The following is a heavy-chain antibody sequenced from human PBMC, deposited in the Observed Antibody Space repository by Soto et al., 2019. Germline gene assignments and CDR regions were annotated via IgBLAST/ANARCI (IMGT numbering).Heavy chain of an antibody. CDR1: GGSISSYY. V-gene: IGHV4-59*01. Sequence: SETLSLTCTVSGGSISSYYWSWIRQPPGKGLEWIGYIYYSGHTNYNPSLKSRVTISVDTSKNQFSLKLSSVTAADTAVYYCARDPYSSSSALDYWGQGALVTVSS. CDR3: ARDPYSSSSALDY. J-gene: IGHJ4*02. D-gene: IGHD6-6*01. CDR2: IYYSGHT.